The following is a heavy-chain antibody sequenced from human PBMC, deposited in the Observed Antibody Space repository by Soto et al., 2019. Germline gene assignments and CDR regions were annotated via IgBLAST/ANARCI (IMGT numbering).Heavy chain of an antibody. CDR2: INTHNGNT. J-gene: IGHJ6*02. CDR1: GYTFTTYG. Sequence: ASVKVSCKASGYTFTTYGISWVRQAPGQGLEWLGWINTHNGNTNYAQNLQGRVIMTADTSTSTAYMELRSLRSDDTSIYYCTREGSAPYYYYGMDAWGQGTTVTVSS. D-gene: IGHD3-10*01. CDR3: TREGSAPYYYYGMDA. V-gene: IGHV1-18*01.